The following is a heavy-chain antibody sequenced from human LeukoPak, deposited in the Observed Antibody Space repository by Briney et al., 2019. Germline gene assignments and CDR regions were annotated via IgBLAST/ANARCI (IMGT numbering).Heavy chain of an antibody. Sequence: PGGSLRLSCTASGFSFGTYAMHWVRQAPGKGFEWVAVISSDASITIYPDSMRGRFTIPRDNSKNTLYLDMNNLRGEDTALYFCARDPIGGRPDYLDYWGQGTLVTVSS. CDR2: ISSDASIT. J-gene: IGHJ4*02. D-gene: IGHD3-10*01. CDR3: ARDPIGGRPDYLDY. CDR1: GFSFGTYA. V-gene: IGHV3-30*01.